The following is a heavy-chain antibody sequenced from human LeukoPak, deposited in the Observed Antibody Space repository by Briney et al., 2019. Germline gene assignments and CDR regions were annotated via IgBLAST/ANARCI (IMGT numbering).Heavy chain of an antibody. Sequence: SETLSLTCTVSHYSISSNYYWGWIRQPPGKGLEWIGSIYHSGSTYYNPSLKSRVTISVGTSKNQFFLKLTSVTAADTAVYYCARSSGYMSYWGQGTLVTVSS. CDR3: ARSSGYMSY. D-gene: IGHD3-22*01. V-gene: IGHV4-38-2*02. CDR1: HYSISSNYY. CDR2: IYHSGST. J-gene: IGHJ4*02.